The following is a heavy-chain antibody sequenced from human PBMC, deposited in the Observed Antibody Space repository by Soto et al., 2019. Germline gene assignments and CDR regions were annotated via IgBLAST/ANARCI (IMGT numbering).Heavy chain of an antibody. D-gene: IGHD6-13*01. J-gene: IGHJ6*02. Sequence: ETLSLTCAVYGGSFSGYYWSWIRQPPGKGLEWIGEINHSGSTNYNPSLKSRVTISVDTSKNQFSLKLSSVTAADTAVYYCARGRARGSSSWYGGYYYYGMDVWGQGTTVTVSS. CDR1: GGSFSGYY. CDR2: INHSGST. CDR3: ARGRARGSSSWYGGYYYYGMDV. V-gene: IGHV4-34*01.